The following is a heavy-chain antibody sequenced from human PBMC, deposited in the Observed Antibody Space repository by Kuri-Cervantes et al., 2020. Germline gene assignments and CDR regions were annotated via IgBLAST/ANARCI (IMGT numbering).Heavy chain of an antibody. Sequence: SETLSLTCAVYGGSFSGYYWSWIRQPPGKGLEWIGEINHSGSTNYNPSLKSRVTISVDTSKNQFSLKVSSVTAADTAVYYCARHFRDYYYMDVWGKGTTVTVSS. D-gene: IGHD3-3*02. J-gene: IGHJ6*03. CDR3: ARHFRDYYYMDV. CDR1: GGSFSGYY. CDR2: INHSGST. V-gene: IGHV4-34*01.